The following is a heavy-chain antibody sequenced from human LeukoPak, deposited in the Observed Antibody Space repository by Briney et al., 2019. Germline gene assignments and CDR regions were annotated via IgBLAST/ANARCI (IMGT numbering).Heavy chain of an antibody. V-gene: IGHV3-15*01. D-gene: IGHD3-9*01. Sequence: PGGSLRLSCAASGFTFSNAWMTWVPQAPGKGLEWVGHIKSKTDGGTTDYAAPVKGRFTISRDDSKNTLFLQMNSLKTEDTAVYYWTAVGDILTGLIDYWGQGTLVTVSS. CDR3: TAVGDILTGLIDY. CDR1: GFTFSNAW. J-gene: IGHJ4*02. CDR2: IKSKTDGGTT.